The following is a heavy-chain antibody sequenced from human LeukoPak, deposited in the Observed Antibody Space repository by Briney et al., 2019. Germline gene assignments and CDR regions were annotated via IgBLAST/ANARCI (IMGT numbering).Heavy chain of an antibody. CDR1: GFTFDDYA. J-gene: IGHJ3*02. CDR2: ISWNSGSI. Sequence: GGSLRLSCAASGFTFDDYAMHWVRQAPGKGLEWVSGISWNSGSIGYADSVKGRFTISRDNAKNSLYLQMNSLRAEDTALYYCAKGLYDAFDIWGQGTMVTASS. V-gene: IGHV3-9*01. CDR3: AKGLYDAFDI.